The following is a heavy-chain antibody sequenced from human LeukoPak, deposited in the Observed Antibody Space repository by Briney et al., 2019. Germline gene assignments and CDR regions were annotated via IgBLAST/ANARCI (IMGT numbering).Heavy chain of an antibody. CDR1: GFTFSSYR. D-gene: IGHD6-6*01. CDR3: ARDGPKTDIAARPCWFDP. V-gene: IGHV3-33*01. CDR2: IWYDGSNK. Sequence: GGSLRLSCAASGFTFSSYRMHWVRQAPGKGREWVTVIWYDGSNKYYADSVKGRFTISKDNSKNTLHLQMNSLRAEDTAVYYCARDGPKTDIAARPCWFDPWGQGTLVTVSS. J-gene: IGHJ5*02.